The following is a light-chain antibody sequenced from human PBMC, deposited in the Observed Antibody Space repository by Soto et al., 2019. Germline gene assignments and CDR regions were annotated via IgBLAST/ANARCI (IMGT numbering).Light chain of an antibody. CDR2: EVS. V-gene: IGLV2-23*02. CDR1: SSDVGSYNL. CDR3: CSYAGSSTPHYV. Sequence: QSALPQPASVSGSPGQSITLSCTGTSSDVGSYNLVSWYQQHPGKAPKLMIYEVSKRPSGVSNRFSGSKSGNTASLTISGLQAEDEADYYCCSYAGSSTPHYVFGTGTKVTVL. J-gene: IGLJ1*01.